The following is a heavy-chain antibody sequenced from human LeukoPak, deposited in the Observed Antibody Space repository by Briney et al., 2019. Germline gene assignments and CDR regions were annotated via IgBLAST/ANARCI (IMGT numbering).Heavy chain of an antibody. J-gene: IGHJ4*02. Sequence: GGSLRLSCAASGFTFSNAWMSWVRQAPGKGLEWVGRIKSKTDGGTTDYAAPVKGRFTISRDDSKNTLYLQMNSLKTEDTAMYYCTTESKLDGQFYYWGQGTLVTVSS. D-gene: IGHD5-24*01. CDR3: TTESKLDGQFYY. CDR2: IKSKTDGGTT. CDR1: GFTFSNAW. V-gene: IGHV3-15*01.